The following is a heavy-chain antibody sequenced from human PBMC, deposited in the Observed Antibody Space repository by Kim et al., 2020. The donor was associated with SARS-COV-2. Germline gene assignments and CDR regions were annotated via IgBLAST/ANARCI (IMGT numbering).Heavy chain of an antibody. J-gene: IGHJ3*02. CDR3: ARTDIVVVPAANPDGAFDI. V-gene: IGHV1-46*01. D-gene: IGHD2-2*01. Sequence: ASVKVSCKASGYTFTSYYMHWVRQAPGQGLEWMGIINPSGGSTSYAQKFQGRVTMTRDTSTSTVYMELSSLRSEDTAVYYCARTDIVVVPAANPDGAFDIWGQGTMVTVSS. CDR2: INPSGGST. CDR1: GYTFTSYY.